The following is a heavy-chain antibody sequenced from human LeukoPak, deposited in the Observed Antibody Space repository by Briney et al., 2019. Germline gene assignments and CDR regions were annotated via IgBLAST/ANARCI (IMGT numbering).Heavy chain of an antibody. CDR2: VDPEDGET. V-gene: IGHV1-69-2*01. CDR3: ATPPSNADAFDI. J-gene: IGHJ3*02. Sequence: ASVKLSCKVSGYTFTDYYMHWVQQAPGKGLEWMGLVDPEDGETIYAEKFQGRVTITADTSTDTAYMELSSLRSEDTAVYYCATPPSNADAFDIWGQGTMVTVSS. D-gene: IGHD6-6*01. CDR1: GYTFTDYY.